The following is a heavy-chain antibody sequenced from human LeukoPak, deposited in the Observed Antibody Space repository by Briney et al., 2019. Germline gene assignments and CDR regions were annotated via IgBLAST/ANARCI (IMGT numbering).Heavy chain of an antibody. CDR3: ARQNIGYCSGGSCYPPDY. CDR2: IYYSGST. CDR1: GGSISSSSYY. V-gene: IGHV4-39*01. D-gene: IGHD2-15*01. Sequence: SETLSLTCTVSGGSISSSSYYWGWIRQPPGTGLEWIGSIYYSGSTYYNPSLKSRVTISVDTSKNQFSLKLSSVTAADTAVYYCARQNIGYCSGGSCYPPDYWGQGTLVTVSS. J-gene: IGHJ4*02.